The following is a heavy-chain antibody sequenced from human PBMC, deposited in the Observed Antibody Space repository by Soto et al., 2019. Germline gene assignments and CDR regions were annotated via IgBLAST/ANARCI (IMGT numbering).Heavy chain of an antibody. J-gene: IGHJ4*02. Sequence: PGGSLRLSCAASGFTFSDYYMSWIRQAPGKGLEWVSYISSSGSTIYYADSVKGRFTISRDNAKNSLYLQMNSLRAEDTAVYYCAKNPGYYYDSTGYHFDYWGQGTLVTSPQ. CDR2: ISSSGSTI. CDR1: GFTFSDYY. CDR3: AKNPGYYYDSTGYHFDY. V-gene: IGHV3-11*01. D-gene: IGHD3-22*01.